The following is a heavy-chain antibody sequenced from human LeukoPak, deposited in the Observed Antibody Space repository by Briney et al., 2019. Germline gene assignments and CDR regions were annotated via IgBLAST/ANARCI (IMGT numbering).Heavy chain of an antibody. CDR3: AKDATVTTDYFDY. V-gene: IGHV3-23*01. Sequence: GGSLKLSCAASGFTFSGYAMSWVRQAPGKGLEWVSAISGSGGSTYYADSVKGRFTISRDNSKNTLYLQMNSLRAEDTAVYYCAKDATVTTDYFDYWGQGTLVTVSS. CDR2: ISGSGGST. D-gene: IGHD4-17*01. CDR1: GFTFSGYA. J-gene: IGHJ4*02.